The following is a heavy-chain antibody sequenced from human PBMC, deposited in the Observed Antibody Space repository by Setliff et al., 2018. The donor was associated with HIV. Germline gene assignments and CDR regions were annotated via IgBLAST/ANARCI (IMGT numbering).Heavy chain of an antibody. CDR2: ISSGGSTT. Sequence: GGSLRLSCVASGFTFSSYEMNWVRQAPGKGLEWTSYISSGGSTTNYADSVKGRFTISRDNAKNSLYLQMNSLRAEDTAVYYCAREGWPSQYDAFDMWGQGTTVTVSS. V-gene: IGHV3-48*03. CDR1: GFTFSSYE. CDR3: AREGWPSQYDAFDM. D-gene: IGHD2-15*01. J-gene: IGHJ3*02.